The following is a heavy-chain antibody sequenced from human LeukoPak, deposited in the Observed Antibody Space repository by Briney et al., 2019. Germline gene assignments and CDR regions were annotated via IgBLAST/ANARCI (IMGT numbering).Heavy chain of an antibody. D-gene: IGHD6-19*01. CDR1: GGSINNYY. CDR3: ARGGGWYEN. J-gene: IGHJ4*02. V-gene: IGHV4-59*01. CDR2: IYYTGGT. Sequence: PSETLSLTCTVSGGSINNYYWSWIRQPPGKELEWIGYIYYTGGTNYNPSLKSRVAILVDLSKNQFSLKLSSVTTADTAVYYCARGGGWYENWGQGTLVTVSS.